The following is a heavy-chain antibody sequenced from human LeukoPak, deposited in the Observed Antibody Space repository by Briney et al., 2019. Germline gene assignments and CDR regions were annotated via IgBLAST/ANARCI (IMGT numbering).Heavy chain of an antibody. D-gene: IGHD5-18*01. CDR3: AREGSPDTGTAPDALDI. Sequence: PGGSLRLSCTASGFTFSSYEMNWVRQAPGKGLEWVSYITGSGSNIYSADSVKGRFTISRDNAKNSLYLQMNSLRAEDTAVYYCAREGSPDTGTAPDALDIWGQGTMATVSS. V-gene: IGHV3-48*03. CDR2: ITGSGSNI. CDR1: GFTFSSYE. J-gene: IGHJ3*02.